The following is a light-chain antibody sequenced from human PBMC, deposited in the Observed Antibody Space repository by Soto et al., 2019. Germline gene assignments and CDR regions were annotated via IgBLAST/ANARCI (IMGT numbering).Light chain of an antibody. Sequence: QSVLTQPPSVSGAPGQRVTISCTGSSSNIGAGYDEHWYQQLPGTAPKLLIYGNSNRPSGVPDRFSGSKSGTSASLAITGLQAEDEADYYCQSYDSSLSGWVFGAGTTLTVL. CDR2: GNS. CDR1: SSNIGAGYD. J-gene: IGLJ3*02. CDR3: QSYDSSLSGWV. V-gene: IGLV1-40*01.